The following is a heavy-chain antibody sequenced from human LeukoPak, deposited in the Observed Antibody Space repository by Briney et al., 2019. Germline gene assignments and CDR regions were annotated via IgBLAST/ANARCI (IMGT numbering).Heavy chain of an antibody. J-gene: IGHJ3*02. CDR2: ISAKKGNT. V-gene: IGHV1-18*04. CDR3: ARDRRDNWNGDAFDI. CDR1: GYTFTNYQ. Sequence: ASVKVSCKASGYTFTNYQMHWVRQAPGQGLEWMGWISAKKGNTNYAQKLQGRVTMTTDTSTSTAYMELRSLRSDDTAVYYCARDRRDNWNGDAFDIWGQGTMVTVSS. D-gene: IGHD1-1*01.